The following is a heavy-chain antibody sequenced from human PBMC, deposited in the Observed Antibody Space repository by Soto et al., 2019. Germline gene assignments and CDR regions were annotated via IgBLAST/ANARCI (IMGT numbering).Heavy chain of an antibody. D-gene: IGHD5-12*01. V-gene: IGHV1-69*06. CDR3: ARGRANYYYGMDV. J-gene: IGHJ6*02. Sequence: SVKVSCKASGGTFSRYAISWVRQAPGQGLEWMGGIIPIFGTANYAQKFQGRVTITADKSTSTAYMELSSLRSEDTAVYYCARGRANYYYGMDVWGQGTTVTVSS. CDR2: IIPIFGTA. CDR1: GGTFSRYA.